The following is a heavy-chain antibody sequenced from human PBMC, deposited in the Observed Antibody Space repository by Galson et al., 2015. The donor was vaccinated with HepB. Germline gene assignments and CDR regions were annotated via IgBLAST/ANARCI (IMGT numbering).Heavy chain of an antibody. CDR3: ARLQTRERTHYDFWSGDKATFDI. Sequence: QVQLQESGPGLVKPSETLSLTCTVSGGSISSYYWSWIRQPPGKGLEWIGYIYYSGSTNYNPSLKSRVTISVDTSKNQFSLKLSSVTAADTAVYYCARLQTRERTHYDFWSGDKATFDIWGQGTMVTVSS. J-gene: IGHJ3*02. D-gene: IGHD3-3*01. CDR2: IYYSGST. V-gene: IGHV4-59*08. CDR1: GGSISSYY.